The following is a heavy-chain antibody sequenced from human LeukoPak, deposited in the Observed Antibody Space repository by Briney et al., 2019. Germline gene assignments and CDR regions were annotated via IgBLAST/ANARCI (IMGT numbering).Heavy chain of an antibody. V-gene: IGHV3-49*04. CDR3: TREVKVRLDDGWASYYYYMDV. Sequence: GGSLRLSCTASGFTFGDCAMSWVRQAPGKGLEWVGFIRSKAYGGTTEYAASVKGRFTISRDDSKSIAYLQMNSLKTEDTAVYYCTREVKVRLDDGWASYYYYMDVWGKGTTVTISS. D-gene: IGHD6-25*01. CDR2: IRSKAYGGTT. CDR1: GFTFGDCA. J-gene: IGHJ6*03.